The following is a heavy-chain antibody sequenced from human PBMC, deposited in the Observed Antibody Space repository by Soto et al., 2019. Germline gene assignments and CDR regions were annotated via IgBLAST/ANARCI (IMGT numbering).Heavy chain of an antibody. CDR2: ISYDGSNK. CDR1: GFTFSSYG. V-gene: IGHV3-30*18. Sequence: GGSLRLSCAASGFTFSSYGMHWVRQAPGKGLEWVAVISYDGSNKYYADSVKGRFTISRDNCKNTLYLQMNSLRTEDTAVYYCAKGRIAAAGVFDYWGQGTLVTVSS. J-gene: IGHJ4*02. CDR3: AKGRIAAAGVFDY. D-gene: IGHD6-13*01.